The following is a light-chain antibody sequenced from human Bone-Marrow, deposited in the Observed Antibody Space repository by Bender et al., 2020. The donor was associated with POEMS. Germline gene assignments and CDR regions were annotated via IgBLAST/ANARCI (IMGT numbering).Light chain of an antibody. CDR1: DSNIGSHY. CDR2: SNY. CDR3: SSWDDSLSGWV. Sequence: QSVLTQPPSASGTPGQRVTISCSGSDSNIGSHYVHWYQQVPGTAPRLVVYSNYQRPSGVPARFSGSKSGTSASLAISDIQSEDEGDYYCSSWDDSLSGWVFGGGTKLTVL. V-gene: IGLV1-47*02. J-gene: IGLJ3*02.